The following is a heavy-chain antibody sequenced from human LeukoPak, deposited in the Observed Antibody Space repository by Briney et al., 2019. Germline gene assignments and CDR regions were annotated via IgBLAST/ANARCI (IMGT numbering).Heavy chain of an antibody. V-gene: IGHV3-74*01. CDR3: ARRYYYYYMDV. Sequence: GGSLRLSCAASGFTFSSYRMHWVRQAPGKGLVWVSRINTDGSSTSYADSVKGRFTISRDNAKNTLYLQMNSLRAEDTAVYYCARRYYYYYMDVWGKGTTVTVSS. J-gene: IGHJ6*03. CDR2: INTDGSST. CDR1: GFTFSSYR.